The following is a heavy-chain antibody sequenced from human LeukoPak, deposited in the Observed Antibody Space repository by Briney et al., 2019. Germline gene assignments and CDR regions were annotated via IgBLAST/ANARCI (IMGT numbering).Heavy chain of an antibody. CDR3: ARLHYYDSSGYYYVTAFDI. D-gene: IGHD3-22*01. Sequence: SETLSLTCTVPGGSISSSSYYLGWIRQPPGKGLEWIGSIYHSGSTNYNPSLKSRVTISVDKSKNQFSLKLSSVTAADTAVYYCARLHYYDSSGYYYVTAFDIWGQGTMVTVSS. V-gene: IGHV4-39*07. CDR1: GGSISSSSYY. J-gene: IGHJ3*02. CDR2: IYHSGST.